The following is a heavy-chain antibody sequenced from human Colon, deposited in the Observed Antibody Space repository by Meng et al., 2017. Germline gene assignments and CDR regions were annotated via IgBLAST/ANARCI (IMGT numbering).Heavy chain of an antibody. V-gene: IGHV4-4*02. CDR3: ARVPTTVDPFES. CDR1: GGSIRSNNW. CDR2: IYQSGST. J-gene: IGHJ4*02. D-gene: IGHD4-23*01. Sequence: EGGSGLVKPSGTLSLICTVSGGSIRSNNWWRWVRQSQGRGLEWIGEIYQSGSTNYSQSLKSRVTISLDKSKNQFSLKVSYMPAADTAVYFCARVPTTVDPFESWGQGTLVTVSS.